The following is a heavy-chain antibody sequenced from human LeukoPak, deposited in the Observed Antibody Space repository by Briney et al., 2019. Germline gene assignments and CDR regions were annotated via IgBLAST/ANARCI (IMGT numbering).Heavy chain of an antibody. V-gene: IGHV3-66*01. D-gene: IGHD5-12*01. CDR3: ARGGYANFDY. CDR1: GFTVSSNY. Sequence: PGGSLRLSCADSGFTVSSNYMNWVRQAPGKGLEWVSVIYSGGTTYYADSVKGRFTISRDNPKMYLQMNSLRAEDTAVYYCARGGYANFDYWGQGTLVTVSS. CDR2: IYSGGTT. J-gene: IGHJ4*02.